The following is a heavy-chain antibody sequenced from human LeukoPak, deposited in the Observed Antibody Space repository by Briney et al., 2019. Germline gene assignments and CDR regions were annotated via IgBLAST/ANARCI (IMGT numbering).Heavy chain of an antibody. CDR3: ANQGFSVTPAY. J-gene: IGHJ4*02. CDR2: ISGSGGST. CDR1: GFTFSSYA. V-gene: IGHV3-23*01. D-gene: IGHD4-11*01. Sequence: GGSLRLSWAASGFTFSSYAMSWVRQAPGKGLEWVSAISGSGGSTYYADSVKGRFTISRDNSKNTLYLQMNSLRAEDTAVYYCANQGFSVTPAYWGQGTLVTVSS.